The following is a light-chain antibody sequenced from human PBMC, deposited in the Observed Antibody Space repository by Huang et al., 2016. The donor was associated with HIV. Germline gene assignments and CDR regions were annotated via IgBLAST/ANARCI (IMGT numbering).Light chain of an antibody. CDR2: GAS. CDR3: QQYNKWPPYT. CDR1: ESILRN. V-gene: IGKV3-15*01. Sequence: VMTQSPATLSVSPGERATPPCRASESILRNLAWYQQRPGQPPRLLIYGASVRRPGIPDRFRGSGSGTEFSLTISSLQSEDFAVYYCQQYNKWPPYTYGQGTKLEIK. J-gene: IGKJ2*01.